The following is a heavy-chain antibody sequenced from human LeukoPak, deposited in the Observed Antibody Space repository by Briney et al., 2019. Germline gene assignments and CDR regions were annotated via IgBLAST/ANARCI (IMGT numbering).Heavy chain of an antibody. J-gene: IGHJ3*01. D-gene: IGHD4-17*01. CDR1: GYTLSSFA. V-gene: IGHV3-23*01. CDR3: AKSYFTYGSDAFDV. CDR2: TYGDGITT. Sequence: GGSLRLSCAASGYTLSSFAMSWVRQAPGKGLEWVATTYGDGITTNYADSARGRFAIARVNSKNTLSLQMNSLRAEDTAIYYCAKSYFTYGSDAFDVWGQGTMVIVSS.